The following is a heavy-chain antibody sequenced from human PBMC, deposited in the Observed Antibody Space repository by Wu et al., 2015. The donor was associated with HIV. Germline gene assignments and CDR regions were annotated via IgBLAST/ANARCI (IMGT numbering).Heavy chain of an antibody. J-gene: IGHJ4*02. CDR2: INPSGGAT. V-gene: IGHV1-18*01. D-gene: IGHD4-11*01. Sequence: QVQLVQSGNEVKSFGTSIRVSCKTSGYTFTSFGVNWVRQAPGHGLEWMAWINPSGGATIYAEAFEGRVTVTTDTSMKTVYMELESLTSGDTAMYFCARDATPITTEFDYWGQGTLITVSS. CDR3: ARDATPITTEFDY. CDR1: GYTFTSFG.